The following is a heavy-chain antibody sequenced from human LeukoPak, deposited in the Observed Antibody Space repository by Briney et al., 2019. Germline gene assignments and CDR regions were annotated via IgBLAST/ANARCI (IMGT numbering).Heavy chain of an antibody. J-gene: IGHJ6*02. Sequence: GGSQRLSCVASGFTFSNHAMTWVRQAPGKGLEWVSAISANGVDTFYAPSVKGRFTISRDNSKNTLYLQMNSLRAEDTAVYYCAKSGDSSGSLGYYYGMDVWGQGTTVTVSS. V-gene: IGHV3-23*01. D-gene: IGHD3-22*01. CDR3: AKSGDSSGSLGYYYGMDV. CDR1: GFTFSNHA. CDR2: ISANGVDT.